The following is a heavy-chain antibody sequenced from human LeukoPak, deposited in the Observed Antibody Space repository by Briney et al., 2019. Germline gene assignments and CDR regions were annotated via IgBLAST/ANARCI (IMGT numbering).Heavy chain of an antibody. CDR1: GFTFSSYA. Sequence: PGGTLRLSCAASGFTFSSYAMNWVRQAPGKGLEWVSGISGIGGSTYYADSVKGRFTISRDNSKSTLYLQMNSLRAEDTAVYYCAKGISNFGGEDYWGQGTLVTVSS. CDR2: ISGIGGST. J-gene: IGHJ4*02. V-gene: IGHV3-23*01. D-gene: IGHD3-10*01. CDR3: AKGISNFGGEDY.